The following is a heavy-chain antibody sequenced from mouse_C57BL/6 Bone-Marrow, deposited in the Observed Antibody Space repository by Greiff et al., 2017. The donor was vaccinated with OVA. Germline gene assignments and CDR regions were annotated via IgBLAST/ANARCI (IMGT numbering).Heavy chain of an antibody. CDR1: GYTFTRYT. CDR3: ASPSYYFGDY. Sequence: VQGVESGAELARPGASVKMSCKASGYTFTRYTMHLVKQRPGQGLEWIGYLNPSRGSTKYNQKFKDKATLTADKSSSTAYMQLSSLTSEDSAVYYCASPSYYFGDYWGQGTTLTVSS. V-gene: IGHV1-4*01. CDR2: LNPSRGST. D-gene: IGHD2-1*01. J-gene: IGHJ2*01.